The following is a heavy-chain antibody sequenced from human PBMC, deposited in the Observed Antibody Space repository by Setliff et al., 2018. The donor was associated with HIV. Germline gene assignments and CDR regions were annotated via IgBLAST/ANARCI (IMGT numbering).Heavy chain of an antibody. Sequence: SETLSLTCTVSGDSISSSAYYWGWIRQPPGKGLEWIGSMHNSGSTYYNPSVKSRVTISVDTSKNQFSLKLSSVTAADTAVYYCSRSDFWVGYTALYNWFDPWGQGTLVTVSS. V-gene: IGHV4-39*07. D-gene: IGHD3-3*01. J-gene: IGHJ5*02. CDR2: MHNSGST. CDR3: SRSDFWVGYTALYNWFDP. CDR1: GDSISSSAYY.